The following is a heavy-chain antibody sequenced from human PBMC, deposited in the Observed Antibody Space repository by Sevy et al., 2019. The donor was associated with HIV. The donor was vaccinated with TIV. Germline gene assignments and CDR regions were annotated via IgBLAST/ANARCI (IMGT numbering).Heavy chain of an antibody. CDR3: ARDPMRALDI. J-gene: IGHJ3*02. Sequence: GGSLRLSCAASGFTFSSYSMNWVRQAPGKGLEWVSSISSSSSYIYYSDSVKGRFTISRDNAKNSLYLQMNSLRAEDTAVYYCARDPMRALDIWGQGTMVTVSS. CDR2: ISSSSSYI. V-gene: IGHV3-21*01. CDR1: GFTFSSYS.